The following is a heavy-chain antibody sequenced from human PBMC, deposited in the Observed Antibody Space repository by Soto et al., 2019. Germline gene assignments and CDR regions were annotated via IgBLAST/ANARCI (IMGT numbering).Heavy chain of an antibody. CDR1: GFSLSTSGVG. CDR3: AHEGGTGWFDP. CDR2: IYWDDDK. D-gene: IGHD2-15*01. V-gene: IGHV2-5*02. Sequence: QITLKESGPTLVKLTQTLTLTCTFSGFSLSTSGVGVGWIRQLPGKALEWLALIYWDDDKRYSPSLKSRPTITKDTSKNQVVLTMTNMDTVDTATYYCAHEGGTGWFDPWGQGTLVTVSS. J-gene: IGHJ5*02.